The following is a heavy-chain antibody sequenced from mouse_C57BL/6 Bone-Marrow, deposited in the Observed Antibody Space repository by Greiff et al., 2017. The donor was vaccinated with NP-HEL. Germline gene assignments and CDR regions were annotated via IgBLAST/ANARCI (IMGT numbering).Heavy chain of an antibody. CDR2: IYPRSGNT. J-gene: IGHJ4*01. CDR3: ASITTVVGDD. D-gene: IGHD1-1*01. V-gene: IGHV1-81*01. CDR1: GYTFTSYG. Sequence: VQLQQSGAELARPGASVKLSCKASGYTFTSYGISWVKQRTGQGLEWIGEIYPRSGNTYYNEKFKGKATLTADKSSSTAYMELRSLTSEDSAVYFCASITTVVGDDWGQGTSVTVSS.